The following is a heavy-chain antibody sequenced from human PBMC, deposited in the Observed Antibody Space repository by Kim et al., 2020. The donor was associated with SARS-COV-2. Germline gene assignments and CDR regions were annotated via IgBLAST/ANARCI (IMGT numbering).Heavy chain of an antibody. D-gene: IGHD2-2*01. CDR3: ASGPVPAAMSHTYYYYGMDV. V-gene: IGHV3-30*01. Sequence: GRFTISRDNSKNTLYLQMNSLRAEDTAVYYCASGPVPAAMSHTYYYYGMDVWGQGTTVTVSS. J-gene: IGHJ6*02.